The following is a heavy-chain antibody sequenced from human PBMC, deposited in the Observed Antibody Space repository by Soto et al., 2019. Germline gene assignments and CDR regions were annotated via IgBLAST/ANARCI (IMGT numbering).Heavy chain of an antibody. D-gene: IGHD6-13*01. Sequence: QVQLVQSGAEVKKPGASVRVSCKASAYTFTSYGISWVRQAPGQGLEWMGWISAYNGNTNYAQSLQGRVTMTTDTSTTTAYMELRNLNSDDTAVYYCARVSPSSRAAEPWGQGTLVTVS. CDR3: ARVSPSSRAAEP. CDR2: ISAYNGNT. V-gene: IGHV1-18*01. CDR1: AYTFTSYG. J-gene: IGHJ4*02.